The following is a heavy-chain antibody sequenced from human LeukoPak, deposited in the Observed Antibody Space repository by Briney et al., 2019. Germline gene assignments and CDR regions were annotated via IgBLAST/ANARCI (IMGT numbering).Heavy chain of an antibody. J-gene: IGHJ5*02. CDR1: GFTFSSFT. D-gene: IGHD2-2*01. V-gene: IGHV3-21*01. CDR2: ISSGSNYI. CDR3: ARGDCITSRCYLPNWFDP. Sequence: GGSLRLSCAASGFTFSSFTMTWVRQAPGKGLEWVSSISSGSNYIYDADAVKGRFTISRDNAKNSLYLQVDSLRAEDTAVYYCARGDCITSRCYLPNWFDPWGQGTLVTVSS.